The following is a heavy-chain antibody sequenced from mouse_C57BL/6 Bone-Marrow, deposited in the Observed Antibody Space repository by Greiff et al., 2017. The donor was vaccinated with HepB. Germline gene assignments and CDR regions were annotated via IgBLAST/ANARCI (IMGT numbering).Heavy chain of an antibody. CDR3: ARFHYGSSYVAMDY. J-gene: IGHJ4*01. V-gene: IGHV1-39*01. Sequence: EVKLMESGPELVKPGASVKISCKASGYSFTDYNMNWVKQSNGKSLEWIGVINPNYGTTSYNQKFKGKATLTVDQSSSTAYMQLNSLTSEDSAVYYCARFHYGSSYVAMDYWGQGTSVTVSS. D-gene: IGHD1-1*01. CDR2: INPNYGTT. CDR1: GYSFTDYN.